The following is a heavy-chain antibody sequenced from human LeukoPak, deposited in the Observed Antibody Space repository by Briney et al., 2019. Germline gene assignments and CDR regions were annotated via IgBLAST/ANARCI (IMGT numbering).Heavy chain of an antibody. CDR3: ARMYCSSTSCYSLPTRWFDP. J-gene: IGHJ5*02. D-gene: IGHD2-2*01. CDR2: IRYDGSNK. CDR1: GFTFSSYG. Sequence: GGSLRLSCAASGFTFSSYGIHWVRQAPGKGLEWVAFIRYDGSNKYYADSVKGRFTISRDNSKNTLYLQMNSLRAEDTAVYYCARMYCSSTSCYSLPTRWFDPWGQGTLVTVSS. V-gene: IGHV3-30*02.